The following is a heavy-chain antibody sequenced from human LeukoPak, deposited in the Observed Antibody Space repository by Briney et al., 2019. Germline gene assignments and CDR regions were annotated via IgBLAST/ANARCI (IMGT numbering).Heavy chain of an antibody. CDR1: GYTFTSYY. CDR3: ARGEGIQPQLGYYYYYYMDV. CDR2: INPSGGST. Sequence: GASVKVSCKASGYTFTSYYMHWVRQAPGQGLEWMGIINPSGGSTSYAQKFQGRVTMTRDTSTSTVYMELSSLRSEDTAVYYCARGEGIQPQLGYYYYYYMDVWGKGTTVTVSS. V-gene: IGHV1-46*01. D-gene: IGHD5-18*01. J-gene: IGHJ6*03.